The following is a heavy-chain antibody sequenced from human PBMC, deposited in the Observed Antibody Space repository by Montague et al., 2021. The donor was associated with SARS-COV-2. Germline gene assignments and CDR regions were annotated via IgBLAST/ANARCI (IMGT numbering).Heavy chain of an antibody. CDR3: ARVGNYLGFY. CDR1: GDSVSSGRYF. V-gene: IGHV4-61*01. J-gene: IGHJ4*02. CDR2: IFYFGDV. Sequence: ETLSLTCTVSGDSVSSGRYFWTWVRQAPGKGLEWIGYIFYFGDVSYNPSLRSRVTISVDTSNNQFSLRLSSVTAADTAKYYCARVGNYLGFYWSQGTLDTVSS. D-gene: IGHD3-10*01.